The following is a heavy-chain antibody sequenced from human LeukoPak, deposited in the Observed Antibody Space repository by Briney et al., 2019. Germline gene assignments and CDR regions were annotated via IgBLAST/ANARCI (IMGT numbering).Heavy chain of an antibody. D-gene: IGHD3-10*01. J-gene: IGHJ4*02. Sequence: PSETLSLTCTVSGGSISGGGYYWSWIRQHPGKGLEWIGYIFDNGSTDYNPSLKSRVTISVDTSKNQLSLKPSSLTAADTAVYYCARESYGSGSYYYWGQGTLVTVSS. V-gene: IGHV4-31*03. CDR3: ARESYGSGSYYY. CDR1: GGSISGGGYY. CDR2: IFDNGST.